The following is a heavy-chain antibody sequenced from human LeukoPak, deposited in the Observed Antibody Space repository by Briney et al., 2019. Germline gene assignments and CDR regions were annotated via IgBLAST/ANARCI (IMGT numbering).Heavy chain of an antibody. J-gene: IGHJ4*02. D-gene: IGHD3-9*01. V-gene: IGHV3-30-3*01. CDR2: IASDGNDQ. Sequence: GGSLRLSCAASGFTFNRYAIHWVRQAPGKGLEWVTVIASDGNDQHYADSVKGRFTISRDNSKNTVFLQMNSLRIEDTAVYYCARDFDQGGADYYFAYWGQGTLVTVSS. CDR3: ARDFDQGGADYYFAY. CDR1: GFTFNRYA.